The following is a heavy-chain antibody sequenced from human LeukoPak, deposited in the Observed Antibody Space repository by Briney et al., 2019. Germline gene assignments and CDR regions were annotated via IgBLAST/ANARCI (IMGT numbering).Heavy chain of an antibody. Sequence: ASVKVSCKAFGYTFTSNYMHWVRQAPGQGLEWMGWINPNSGGTNYAQKFQGRVTMTRDTSISTAYMELSRLRSDDTAVYYCARTGYYGSGSYYALDYYYYMDVWGKGTTVTISS. V-gene: IGHV1-2*02. CDR1: GYTFTSNY. CDR2: INPNSGGT. J-gene: IGHJ6*03. CDR3: ARTGYYGSGSYYALDYYYYMDV. D-gene: IGHD3-10*01.